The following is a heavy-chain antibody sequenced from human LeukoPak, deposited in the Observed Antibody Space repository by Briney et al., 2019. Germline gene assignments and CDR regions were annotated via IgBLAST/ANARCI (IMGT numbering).Heavy chain of an antibody. Sequence: GESLRLSCVVSGFTFNSYSMNWVRQAPGKGLEWVSSITSSSSHIYYADSVKGRFTISRDNARNSLYLQMNSLRAEDTAVYYCARDPYSGGYGNYYYYYMDVWGKGTTVTISS. D-gene: IGHD1-26*01. CDR3: ARDPYSGGYGNYYYYYMDV. V-gene: IGHV3-21*01. CDR1: GFTFNSYS. J-gene: IGHJ6*03. CDR2: ITSSSSHI.